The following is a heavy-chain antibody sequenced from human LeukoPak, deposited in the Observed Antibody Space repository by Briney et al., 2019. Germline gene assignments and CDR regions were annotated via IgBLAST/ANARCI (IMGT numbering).Heavy chain of an antibody. V-gene: IGHV4-30-4*08. CDR1: GGSISSGDYY. J-gene: IGHJ6*03. CDR2: IYYSGST. Sequence: SQTLSLTCTVSGGSISSGDYYWSWIRQPPGKGLEWIGYIYYSGSTYYNPSLKSRVTMSVDTSKNQFSLKLSSVTAADTAVYYCAREGNYYYYMDVWGKGTTVTVSS. D-gene: IGHD3-10*01. CDR3: AREGNYYYYMDV.